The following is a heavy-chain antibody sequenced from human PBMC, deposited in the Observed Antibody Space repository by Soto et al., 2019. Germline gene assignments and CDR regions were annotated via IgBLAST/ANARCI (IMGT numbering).Heavy chain of an antibody. V-gene: IGHV1-8*01. CDR3: ARSRGGTGVHFDF. J-gene: IGHJ4*02. CDR2: MNPDSGYT. D-gene: IGHD7-27*01. Sequence: ASVKVSCKASGYTFTNYDINWVRQATGQGPEWMGWMNPDSGYTGYVPNFQGRVSMTRSTSISTAYMELSDLRSEDTAVYYCARSRGGTGVHFDFWGQGTQVTVSS. CDR1: GYTFTNYD.